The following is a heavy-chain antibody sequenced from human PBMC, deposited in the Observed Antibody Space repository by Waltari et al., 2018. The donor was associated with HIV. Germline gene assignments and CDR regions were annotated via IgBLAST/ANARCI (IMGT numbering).Heavy chain of an antibody. V-gene: IGHV3-53*01. J-gene: IGHJ4*02. D-gene: IGHD3-22*01. Sequence: EVQLVESGGGLIKPGGSLRLAGAASGFAFITNYISWVLQAPGKGLEWVSLIYSNATTYYADSVKGRFTISRDNSKNTLYLQMNSLRADDTAVYFCATVLVRTSWVITTAPFDYWGQGTLVTVSS. CDR3: ATVLVRTSWVITTAPFDY. CDR1: GFAFITNY. CDR2: IYSNATT.